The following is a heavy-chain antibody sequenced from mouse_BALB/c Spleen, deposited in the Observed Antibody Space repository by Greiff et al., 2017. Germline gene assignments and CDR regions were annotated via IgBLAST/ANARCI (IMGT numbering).Heavy chain of an antibody. D-gene: IGHD3-1*01. CDR3: ARRGSSGYGAWFAY. CDR2: ISDGGSYT. V-gene: IGHV5-4*02. J-gene: IGHJ3*01. CDR1: GFTFSDYY. Sequence: EVKLMESGGGLVKPGGSLKLSCAASGFTFSDYYMYWVRQTPEKRLEWVATISDGGSYTYYPDSVKGRFTISRDNAKNNLYLQMSSLKSEDTAMYYCARRGSSGYGAWFAYWGQGTLVTVSA.